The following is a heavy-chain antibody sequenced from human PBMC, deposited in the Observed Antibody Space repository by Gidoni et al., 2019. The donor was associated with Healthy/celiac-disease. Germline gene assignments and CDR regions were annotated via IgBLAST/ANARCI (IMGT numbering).Heavy chain of an antibody. CDR3: ARSSGSRFDP. D-gene: IGHD3-10*01. V-gene: IGHV4-59*01. CDR1: GGSISNYY. Sequence: QVQLQESGPGLVKSSETLSLTCTVSGGSISNYYWSCIRQPPGKGLELIAYIYYSGSTKYNPSLESRVTLSVDTSKNQFFLKVSPLTAADTAVYYCARSSGSRFDPWGQGTLVTVSS. J-gene: IGHJ5*02. CDR2: IYYSGST.